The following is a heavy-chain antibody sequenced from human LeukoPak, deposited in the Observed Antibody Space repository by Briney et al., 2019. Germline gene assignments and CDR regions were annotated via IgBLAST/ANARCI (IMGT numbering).Heavy chain of an antibody. V-gene: IGHV3-23*01. CDR1: GFTFSSYA. CDR3: ARDYYDSSGYSGSRGY. Sequence: PGGSLRLSCAASGFTFSSYAMSWVRQAPGKGLEWVSAISGSGGSTYYADSVKGRFTISRDNAKNTLYLRMNSLRAEDTAVYYCARDYYDSSGYSGSRGYWGQGTLVTVSS. CDR2: ISGSGGST. D-gene: IGHD3-22*01. J-gene: IGHJ4*02.